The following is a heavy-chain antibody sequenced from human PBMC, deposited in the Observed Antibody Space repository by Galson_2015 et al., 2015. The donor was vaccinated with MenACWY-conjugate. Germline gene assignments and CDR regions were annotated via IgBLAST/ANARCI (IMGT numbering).Heavy chain of an antibody. Sequence: SLRLSCAASGFTFSTYSMHWVRQAPGKGLEWVANINQDGSDTSYVDSVKGRFAISTDNAQNSMFLQMNRLTAEDTAVYYCARVDYNANGNVYWGQGTLVTVSS. CDR1: GFTFSTYS. CDR2: INQDGSDT. D-gene: IGHD4-11*01. V-gene: IGHV3-7*03. J-gene: IGHJ1*01. CDR3: ARVDYNANGNVY.